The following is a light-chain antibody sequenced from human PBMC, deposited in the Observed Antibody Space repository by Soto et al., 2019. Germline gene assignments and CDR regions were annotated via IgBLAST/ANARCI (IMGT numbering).Light chain of an antibody. CDR1: QGIRND. CDR2: AAA. CDR3: LQDYNYPRT. Sequence: AIQMTQSPSSLSASVGDRVTITCRASQGIRNDLGWYQQKPGRAPKLLIYAAASFQSGVPSRFSGSASGTDFTLTISSLQPEDFSTYYCLQDYNYPRTFGQGTKVEIK. J-gene: IGKJ1*01. V-gene: IGKV1-6*01.